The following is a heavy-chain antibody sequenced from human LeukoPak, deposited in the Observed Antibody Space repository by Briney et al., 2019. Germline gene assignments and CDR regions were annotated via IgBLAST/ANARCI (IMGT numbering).Heavy chain of an antibody. CDR1: GYSFTSYW. J-gene: IGHJ3*02. Sequence: GESLKISCKGSGYSFTSYWIGWVRQMPGKGLEWMGIIYPGDSDTRYSPSFQGQVTISADKSISTAYLQWSSLKASDTAMYYCARQDIAVADHDAFDIWGQGTMVTVSS. CDR3: ARQDIAVADHDAFDI. D-gene: IGHD6-19*01. V-gene: IGHV5-51*01. CDR2: IYPGDSDT.